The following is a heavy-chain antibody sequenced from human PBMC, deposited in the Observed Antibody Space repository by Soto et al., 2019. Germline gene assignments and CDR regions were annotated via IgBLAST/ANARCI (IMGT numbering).Heavy chain of an antibody. CDR2: ISAYNGNT. J-gene: IGHJ6*02. CDR1: GYTFTSNG. D-gene: IGHD3-22*01. CDR3: ARVVVVIPPGYYYAMDV. Sequence: ASVKVFCKASGYTFTSNGISWVRQAPGQGLEWMGWISAYNGNTNYAQKLQGRVTMTTDTSTSTAYMELRSLRSDDTAVYYCARVVVVIPPGYYYAMDVWGQGTTVTVSS. V-gene: IGHV1-18*04.